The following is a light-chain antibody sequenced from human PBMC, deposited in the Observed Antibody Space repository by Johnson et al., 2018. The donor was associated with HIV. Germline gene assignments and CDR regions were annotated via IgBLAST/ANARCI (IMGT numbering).Light chain of an antibody. V-gene: IGLV1-51*01. Sequence: QSVLTQPPSVSAAPGQKVTISCSGSSSNIGNNYVSWYQQLPGTAPKLLIYDNNKRPSGIPDRFSGSKSGTSGTLGITGLQTGDEADYYCGAWDSSLNAYVFGAGTKVTV. J-gene: IGLJ1*01. CDR1: SSNIGNNY. CDR3: GAWDSSLNAYV. CDR2: DNN.